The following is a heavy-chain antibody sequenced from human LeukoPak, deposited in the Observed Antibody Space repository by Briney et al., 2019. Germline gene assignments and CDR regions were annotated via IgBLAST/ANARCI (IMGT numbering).Heavy chain of an antibody. D-gene: IGHD6-6*01. Sequence: GGSLRLSCAASGFTFSSYEMNWVRQAPGKGLEWVSDISSSGSTIYYADSVKGRFTISRDNAKNSLYLQMNSLRAEDTAVYYCAAQQLVKSGMDVWGQGTTVTVSS. CDR2: ISSSGSTI. CDR1: GFTFSSYE. V-gene: IGHV3-48*03. CDR3: AAQQLVKSGMDV. J-gene: IGHJ6*02.